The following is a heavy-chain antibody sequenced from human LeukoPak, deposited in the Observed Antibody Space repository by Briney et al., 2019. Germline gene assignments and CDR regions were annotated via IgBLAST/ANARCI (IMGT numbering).Heavy chain of an antibody. J-gene: IGHJ3*02. CDR2: IHMSGST. D-gene: IGHD6-13*01. V-gene: IGHV4-4*07. CDR3: AREPGRRAPSDSWYTPEGPFAFDI. Sequence: SETLSLTCTVSGDSINSCHWSWIRQPAGKGLEWIGRIHMSGSTNYNPSLRSRVAISMDNSKNQFSLKLKSVTAADTAVYYCAREPGRRAPSDSWYTPEGPFAFDIWGQGTMVTVSS. CDR1: GDSINSCH.